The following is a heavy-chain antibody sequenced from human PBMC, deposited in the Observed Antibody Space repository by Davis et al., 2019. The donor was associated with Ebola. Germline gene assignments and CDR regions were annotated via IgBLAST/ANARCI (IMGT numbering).Heavy chain of an antibody. Sequence: PSETLSLTCAVSGGSISSSNWWSWVRQPPGKGLEWIGEIYHSGSTNYNPSLKSRVTISVVKSKNQFSLKLSSVTAADTAVYYCARLRYIVVVPAATFDYWGQGTLVTVSS. D-gene: IGHD2-2*01. V-gene: IGHV4-4*02. CDR2: IYHSGST. J-gene: IGHJ4*02. CDR3: ARLRYIVVVPAATFDY. CDR1: GGSISSSNW.